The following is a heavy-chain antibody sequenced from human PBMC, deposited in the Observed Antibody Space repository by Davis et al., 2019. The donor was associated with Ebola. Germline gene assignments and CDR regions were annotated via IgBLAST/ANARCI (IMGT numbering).Heavy chain of an antibody. Sequence: SLKISCAASGSTFDDYAMHWVRQAPGKGLEWVSGISWNSGSIGYADSVKGRFTISRDNAKNSLYLQMNSLRAEDTALYYCAKAYDSSSSAFDIWGQGTMVTVSS. J-gene: IGHJ3*02. CDR1: GSTFDDYA. CDR2: ISWNSGSI. CDR3: AKAYDSSSSAFDI. V-gene: IGHV3-9*01. D-gene: IGHD6-13*01.